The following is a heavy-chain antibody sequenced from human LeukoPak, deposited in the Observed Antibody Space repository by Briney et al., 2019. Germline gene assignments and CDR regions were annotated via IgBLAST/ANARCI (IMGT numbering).Heavy chain of an antibody. J-gene: IGHJ4*02. CDR3: SRRVGSAAPGD. Sequence: GGSLRLSCAASGFTFSGSAMHWVRQASGKGLEWVGRIRSKANNYATSYAASVKGRFTISRDDSKNTAYLQMNSLKSEDTAVYYCSRRVGSAAPGDWGQGTLVTVSS. CDR1: GFTFSGSA. V-gene: IGHV3-73*01. CDR2: IRSKANNYAT. D-gene: IGHD6-25*01.